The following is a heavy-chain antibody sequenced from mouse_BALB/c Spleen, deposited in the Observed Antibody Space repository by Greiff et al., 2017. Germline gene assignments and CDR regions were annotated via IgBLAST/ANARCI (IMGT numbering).Heavy chain of an antibody. V-gene: IGHV2-2*02. Sequence: VKLQESGPGLVQPSQSLSITCTVSGFSLTSYGVHWVRQSPGKGLEWLGVIWSGGSTDYNAAFISRLSISKDNSKSQVFFKMNSLQANDTAIYYCARPGYGNYEDAMDYWGQGTSVTVSS. CDR1: GFSLTSYG. D-gene: IGHD2-1*01. CDR3: ARPGYGNYEDAMDY. CDR2: IWSGGST. J-gene: IGHJ4*01.